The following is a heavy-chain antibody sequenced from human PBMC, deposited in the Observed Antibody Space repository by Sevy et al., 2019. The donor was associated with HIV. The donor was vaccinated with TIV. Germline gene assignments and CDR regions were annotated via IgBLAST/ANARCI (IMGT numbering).Heavy chain of an antibody. CDR1: GGSFSGYY. V-gene: IGHV4-34*01. Sequence: SETLSLTCAVYGGSFSGYYWSWIRQPPGKGLEWIGEINHSGSTNYNPSLKSRVTISVDTSKNQFSLKLSSVTAADTAVYYCARGLPIVAAGTTYETFDIWGRGTMVTVSS. CDR3: ARGLPIVAAGTTYETFDI. D-gene: IGHD6-25*01. CDR2: INHSGST. J-gene: IGHJ3*02.